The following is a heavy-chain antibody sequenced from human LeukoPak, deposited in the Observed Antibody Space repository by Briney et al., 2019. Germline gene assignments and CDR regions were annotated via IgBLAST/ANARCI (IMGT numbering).Heavy chain of an antibody. CDR3: AKVASYHHYTYFDY. D-gene: IGHD1-26*01. Sequence: SETLSLTCTVSGGSISSYYWSWIRQPPGKGLEWIGYIYYSGSTNYNPSLKSRVTISVDTSKNQFSLKLSSVTAADTAVYYCAKVASYHHYTYFDYWGQGTLVTVSS. CDR2: IYYSGST. CDR1: GGSISSYY. J-gene: IGHJ4*02. V-gene: IGHV4-59*01.